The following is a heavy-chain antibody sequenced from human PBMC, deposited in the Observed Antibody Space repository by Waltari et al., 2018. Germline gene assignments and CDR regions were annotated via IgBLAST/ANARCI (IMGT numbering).Heavy chain of an antibody. CDR2: INTGGGYT. CDR1: GFAFSGFH. V-gene: IGHV3-11*06. D-gene: IGHD2-21*02. J-gene: IGHJ4*01. CDR3: ARDLTAIRAFDY. Sequence: QVQLVESGGGLVKPGGSLRLSCVASGFAFSGFHMNWVRQAPGKGLQWVSFINTGGGYTNYADSVKGRFTIYRDDAKNSVYLQMNSLSADDTAVYFCARDLTAIRAFDYWGHGILVTVSS.